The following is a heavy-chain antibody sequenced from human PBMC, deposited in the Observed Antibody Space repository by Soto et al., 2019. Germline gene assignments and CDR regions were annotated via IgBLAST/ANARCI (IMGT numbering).Heavy chain of an antibody. J-gene: IGHJ4*02. CDR1: GDTFTNYA. Sequence: QLRLVQSGAEVRKPGSSVTVSCKAPGDTFTNYAISWLRLFPGQGLEWMGGFRPFVEAADLAQKFRGRLTITADASTSTAYMELSDLRSADTSIYYCARGGYSNSGRFDYWGQGALITVS. CDR2: FRPFVEAA. D-gene: IGHD1-26*01. V-gene: IGHV1-69*01. CDR3: ARGGYSNSGRFDY.